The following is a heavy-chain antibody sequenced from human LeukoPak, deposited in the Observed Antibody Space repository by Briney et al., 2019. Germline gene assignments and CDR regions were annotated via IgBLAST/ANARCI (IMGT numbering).Heavy chain of an antibody. Sequence: ASVKVSCKASGYTFTGYYMHWVRQAPGQGLEWMGWISAYNGNPNYAQKLQGRVTMTTDTSTSTAYMELRSLRSDDTAVYYCARDGEGSRDYSNFNWFDPWGQGTLVTVSS. CDR2: ISAYNGNP. J-gene: IGHJ5*02. CDR1: GYTFTGYY. V-gene: IGHV1-18*04. CDR3: ARDGEGSRDYSNFNWFDP. D-gene: IGHD4-11*01.